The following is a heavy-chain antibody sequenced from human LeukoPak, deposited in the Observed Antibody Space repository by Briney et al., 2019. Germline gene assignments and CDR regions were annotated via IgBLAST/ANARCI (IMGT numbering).Heavy chain of an antibody. CDR1: GFTFSSYA. CDR3: ARAVPSRQAIDY. V-gene: IGHV3-30*04. J-gene: IGHJ4*02. Sequence: GGSLRLSCAASGFTFSSYAMHWVRQAPGKGLDWVAVVSFHGTDKFYADSVKGRFTISRDNSKNTLYLQMNSLIPEDTAVYYCARAVPSRQAIDYWGQGTLVTVSS. CDR2: VSFHGTDK.